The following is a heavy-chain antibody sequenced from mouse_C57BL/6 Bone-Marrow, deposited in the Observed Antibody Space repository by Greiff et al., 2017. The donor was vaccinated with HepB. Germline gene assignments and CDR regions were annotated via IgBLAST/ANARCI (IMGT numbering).Heavy chain of an antibody. J-gene: IGHJ4*01. CDR1: GYTFTSYW. Sequence: QVQLKQPGAELVKPGASVKMSCKASGYTFTSYWITWVKQRPGQGLEWIGDIYPGSGSTNYNEKFKSKATLTVDTSSSTAYMQLSSLTSEDSAVYYCARGTVVALYYYAMDYWGQGTSVTVSS. CDR2: IYPGSGST. D-gene: IGHD1-1*01. V-gene: IGHV1-55*01. CDR3: ARGTVVALYYYAMDY.